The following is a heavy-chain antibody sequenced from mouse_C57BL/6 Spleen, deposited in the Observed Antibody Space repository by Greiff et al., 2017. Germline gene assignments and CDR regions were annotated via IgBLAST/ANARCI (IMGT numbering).Heavy chain of an antibody. D-gene: IGHD1-1*01. V-gene: IGHV2-2*02. CDR1: GFSLTSYG. J-gene: IGHJ2*01. CDR3: ARNYPPSESYGSSHFDY. Sequence: QVQLQQSGPGLVQPSQSLSITCTVSGFSLTSYGVHWVRQSPGKGLEWLGVIWSGGSTDYNAAFISRLSTSTDNPKSQMFFKKDSLQPNSTAIYYCARNYPPSESYGSSHFDYWGQGTTLTVSS. CDR2: IWSGGST.